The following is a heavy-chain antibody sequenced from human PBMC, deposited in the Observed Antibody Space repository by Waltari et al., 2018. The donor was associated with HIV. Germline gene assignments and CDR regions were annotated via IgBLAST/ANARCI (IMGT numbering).Heavy chain of an antibody. V-gene: IGHV1-18*01. D-gene: IGHD2-8*01. Sequence: QVQLMQSGAEVRKPGASVKVSCRASGYTFNTYGITWVRQAPGQGLEWMGWISAHSVNTDYAQKFQGRVSVTTDTATSTAYLELRSLRSDDTAVYYCARGGGSCSNGVCYLMYTVMAPFDHWGQGTLVTVSS. CDR3: ARGGGSCSNGVCYLMYTVMAPFDH. CDR2: ISAHSVNT. CDR1: GYTFNTYG. J-gene: IGHJ4*02.